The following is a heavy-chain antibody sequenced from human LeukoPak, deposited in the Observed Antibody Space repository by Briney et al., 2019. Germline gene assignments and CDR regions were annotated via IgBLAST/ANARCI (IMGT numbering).Heavy chain of an antibody. CDR2: ISGSGGST. D-gene: IGHD6-19*01. CDR1: GFTFSSYA. J-gene: IGHJ4*02. CDR3: AKETYSSGWYPYFDY. Sequence: GGSLRLSCVASGFTFSSYAMSWVRQAPGKGLEWVSSISGSGGSTYYAESVKGRFTISRDNSKNTLFLQMNSLRAEDTAVYYCAKETYSSGWYPYFDYWGQGTLVTVSS. V-gene: IGHV3-23*01.